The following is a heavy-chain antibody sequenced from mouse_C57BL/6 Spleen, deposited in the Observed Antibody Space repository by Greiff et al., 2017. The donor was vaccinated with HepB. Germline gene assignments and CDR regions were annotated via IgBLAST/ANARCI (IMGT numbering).Heavy chain of an antibody. J-gene: IGHJ1*03. D-gene: IGHD1-1*01. V-gene: IGHV1-52*01. CDR2: IDPSDSET. Sequence: QVQLQQSGAELVRPGSSVKLSCKASGYTFTSYWMHWVKQRPIQGLEWIGNIDPSDSETHYNQKFKDKATLTVDKSSSTAYMQLSSLTSEDSAVYYCARSGYYGRAGYFDVWGTGTTVTVSS. CDR1: GYTFTSYW. CDR3: ARSGYYGRAGYFDV.